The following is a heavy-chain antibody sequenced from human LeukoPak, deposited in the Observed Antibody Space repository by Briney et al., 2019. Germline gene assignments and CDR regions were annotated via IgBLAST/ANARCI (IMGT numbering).Heavy chain of an antibody. CDR1: GFTFSSYS. Sequence: GGSLRLSCAASGFTFSSYSMNWVRQAPGKGLEWVSSISSSSSYIYYADSVKGRFTISRDNAKNSLYLQMNSLRAEDTAVYYCASLLQYYDILTGYYKGYYYGIDVWGQGTTVTVFS. D-gene: IGHD3-9*01. J-gene: IGHJ6*02. V-gene: IGHV3-21*01. CDR2: ISSSSSYI. CDR3: ASLLQYYDILTGYYKGYYYGIDV.